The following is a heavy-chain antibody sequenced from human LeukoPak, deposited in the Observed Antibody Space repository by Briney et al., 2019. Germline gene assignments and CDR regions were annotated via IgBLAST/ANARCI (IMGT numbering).Heavy chain of an antibody. CDR1: GVSISSYY. V-gene: IGHV4-59*08. J-gene: IGHJ5*02. Sequence: PSETLSLTCTVSGVSISSYYWSWIRQPPGKGLEWIGYIYYSGSTNYNPSLKSRVTISVDTSKNQFSLKLSSVTAADTAVYYCARGPDRSIAAAGTWGQGTLVTVSS. CDR2: IYYSGST. CDR3: ARGPDRSIAAAGT. D-gene: IGHD6-13*01.